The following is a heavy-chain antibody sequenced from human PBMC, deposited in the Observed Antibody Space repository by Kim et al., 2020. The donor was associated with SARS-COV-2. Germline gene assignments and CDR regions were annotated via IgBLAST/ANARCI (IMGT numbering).Heavy chain of an antibody. V-gene: IGHV1-18*01. Sequence: ASVKVSCKASGYTFTSYGISWVRQAPGQGLEWMGWISAYNGNTNYAQKLQGRVTMTTDTSTSTAYMELRSLRSDDTAVYYCARIIAGCSGGSCYYYYGMDVWGQGTTVTVSS. J-gene: IGHJ6*02. D-gene: IGHD2-15*01. CDR3: ARIIAGCSGGSCYYYYGMDV. CDR1: GYTFTSYG. CDR2: ISAYNGNT.